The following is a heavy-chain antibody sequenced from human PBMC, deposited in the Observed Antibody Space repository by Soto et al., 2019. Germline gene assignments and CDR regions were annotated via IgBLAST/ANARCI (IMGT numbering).Heavy chain of an antibody. CDR3: ARDRRRITMVDYYYYIDV. CDR2: IYYSGST. Sequence: QVQLQESSPGLVKPSETLSLTCTVSGGSISSYYWSWIRQPPGKGLEWIGYIYYSGSTNYNPSLKSRVTISVDTSKNQFSLKLSSVTAADTAVYYCARDRRRITMVDYYYYIDVLGKGTTVTVSS. V-gene: IGHV4-59*01. CDR1: GGSISSYY. D-gene: IGHD3-10*01. J-gene: IGHJ6*03.